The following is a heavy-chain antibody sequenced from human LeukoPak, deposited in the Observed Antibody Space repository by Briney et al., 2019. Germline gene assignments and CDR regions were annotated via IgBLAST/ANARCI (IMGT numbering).Heavy chain of an antibody. CDR3: ARAQSYDFWSGYSFDY. D-gene: IGHD3-3*01. Sequence: GGSLRLSCAASGFTFSSYSMNWVRQAPGKGLEWVSSISSSSSYIYYADSVKGRFTISRDNAKNSLYLQMNSLRAEDTAVYYCARAQSYDFWSGYSFDYWGQGTLVTVSS. CDR2: ISSSSSYI. J-gene: IGHJ4*02. CDR1: GFTFSSYS. V-gene: IGHV3-21*01.